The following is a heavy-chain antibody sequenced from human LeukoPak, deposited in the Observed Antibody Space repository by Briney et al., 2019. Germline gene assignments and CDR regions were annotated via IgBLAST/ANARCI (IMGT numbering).Heavy chain of an antibody. Sequence: GGSLRLSCAASGFTFSSYEMNWARQAPGKGLEWVSYISSSGSTIYYADSVKGRFTISRDNAKNSLYLQMNSLRAEDTAVYYCAREYYDSSSTGYWGQGTLVTVSS. CDR2: ISSSGSTI. V-gene: IGHV3-48*03. J-gene: IGHJ4*02. D-gene: IGHD3-22*01. CDR1: GFTFSSYE. CDR3: AREYYDSSSTGY.